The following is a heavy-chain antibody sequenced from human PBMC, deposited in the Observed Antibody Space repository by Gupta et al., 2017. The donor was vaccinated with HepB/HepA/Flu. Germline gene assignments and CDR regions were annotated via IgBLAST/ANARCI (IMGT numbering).Heavy chain of an antibody. V-gene: IGHV1-2*02. Sequence: VQLVQSGAEVKKPGASVKVSCKASGYSFTGYYTHWVRQAPGQGLEWLGWLNSNSGGTNDAQKFQGRVTMSRDTSMSTAYMELSRLTSDDTAVYYCAREKSNGYDYWGQGTLVTVSS. CDR2: LNSNSGGT. J-gene: IGHJ4*02. D-gene: IGHD6-19*01. CDR3: AREKSNGYDY. CDR1: GYSFTGYY.